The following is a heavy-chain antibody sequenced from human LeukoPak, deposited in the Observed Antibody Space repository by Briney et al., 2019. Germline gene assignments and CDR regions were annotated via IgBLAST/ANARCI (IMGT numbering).Heavy chain of an antibody. D-gene: IGHD3-9*01. V-gene: IGHV1-2*02. J-gene: IGHJ5*02. CDR2: IYPKSGGT. CDR3: ARVSTSGYRDWLDP. CDR1: GYTFTDYY. Sequence: ASVKVSCKASGYTFTDYYIHWVRQAPGQGLEWMGWIYPKSGGTNSAQKFQGRVTMTRDTSISTAYMELSRLKFDDTAVYYCARVSTSGYRDWLDPWGQGTLVTVSS.